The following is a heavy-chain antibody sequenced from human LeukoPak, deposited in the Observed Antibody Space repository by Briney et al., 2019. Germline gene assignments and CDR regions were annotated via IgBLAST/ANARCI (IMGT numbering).Heavy chain of an antibody. V-gene: IGHV3-23*01. CDR2: ISSSGANT. Sequence: GGSLRLPCAASGFTFSSYAMSWVRQAPGKGLEWVSAISSSGANTYYADSVKGRFTISRDNSKNTLYLQMNSLRAEDAAVYYCARIPHPLYYFDYWGQGTLVTVSS. CDR3: ARIPHPLYYFDY. J-gene: IGHJ4*02. CDR1: GFTFSSYA.